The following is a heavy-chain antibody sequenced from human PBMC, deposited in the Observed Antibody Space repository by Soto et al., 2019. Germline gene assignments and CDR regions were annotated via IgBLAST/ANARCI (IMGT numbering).Heavy chain of an antibody. Sequence: PSETLSLTCTVSGGSISSGGCYWSWIRQHPGKGLEWIGYIYYSGSTYYNPSLKSRVTISVDTSKNQFSLKLSSVTAADTAVYYCARERGYCSSTSCYGNWFDPWGQGTLVTVSS. J-gene: IGHJ5*02. D-gene: IGHD2-2*01. CDR2: IYYSGST. CDR3: ARERGYCSSTSCYGNWFDP. CDR1: GGSISSGGCY. V-gene: IGHV4-31*03.